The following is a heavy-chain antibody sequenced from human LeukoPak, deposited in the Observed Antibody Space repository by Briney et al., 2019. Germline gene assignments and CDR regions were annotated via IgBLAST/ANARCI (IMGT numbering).Heavy chain of an antibody. Sequence: SVKVSCKASGGTFSSYAISWVRQAPGQGLEWMGRIIPMFGIANYAQKFQGRVTITADKSTSTAYMDLSSLRSEDTALYYCAKDGRRCSSGWYVDHWGQGTLVTVSS. V-gene: IGHV1-69*04. CDR3: AKDGRRCSSGWYVDH. CDR1: GGTFSSYA. D-gene: IGHD6-19*01. CDR2: IIPMFGIA. J-gene: IGHJ4*02.